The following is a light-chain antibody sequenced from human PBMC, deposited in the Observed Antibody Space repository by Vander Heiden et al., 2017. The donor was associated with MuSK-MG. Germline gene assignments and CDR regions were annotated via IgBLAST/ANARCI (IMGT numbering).Light chain of an antibody. V-gene: IGKV3-11*01. J-gene: IGKJ3*01. CDR1: QSVSSY. CDR2: DAS. CDR3: QQRSNWHH. Sequence: EIVLTQSPATLSLSPGERATLSCRASQSVSSYLAWYQQKPGQAPRLLIYDASNRATGIPARFSGSGSGTDFTLTISSLGPEDFAVYYCQQRSNWHHFGPGTKVDIK.